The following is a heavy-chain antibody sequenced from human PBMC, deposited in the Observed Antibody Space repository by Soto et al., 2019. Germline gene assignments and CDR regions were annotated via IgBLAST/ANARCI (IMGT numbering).Heavy chain of an antibody. CDR1: GYTFTSYA. V-gene: IGHV7-4-1*01. J-gene: IGHJ6*02. D-gene: IGHD2-15*01. Sequence: ASVKVSCKASGYTFTSYAMNRVRQAPGQGLEWMGWINTNTGNPTYAQGFTGRFVFSLDTSVSTAYLQICSLKAEDTAVYYCARENLGYCSGGSCYLDYYYYGMDVWGQGTTVTVSS. CDR3: ARENLGYCSGGSCYLDYYYYGMDV. CDR2: INTNTGNP.